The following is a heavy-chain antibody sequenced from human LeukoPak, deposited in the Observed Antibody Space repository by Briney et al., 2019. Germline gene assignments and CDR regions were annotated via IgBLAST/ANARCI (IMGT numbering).Heavy chain of an antibody. J-gene: IGHJ6*03. CDR2: IRSKANSYAT. CDR1: GFTFSGSA. CDR3: TREGVVVAAKDYYYYMDV. Sequence: GGSLRLSCAASGFTFSGSAMHWVRQASGKGLEWVGRIRSKANSYATAYAASVKGRFTISRDDSKNTAYLQMNSLKTEDTAVYYCTREGVVVAAKDYYYYMDVWGKGTTVTISS. D-gene: IGHD2-15*01. V-gene: IGHV3-73*01.